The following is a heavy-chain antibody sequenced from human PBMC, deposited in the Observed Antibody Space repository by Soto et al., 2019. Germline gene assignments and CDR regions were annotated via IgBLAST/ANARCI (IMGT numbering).Heavy chain of an antibody. V-gene: IGHV3-21*01. J-gene: IGHJ4*02. CDR2: ISSSSSYI. CDR1: GFTFSSYS. CDR3: ARVGGQLVPGFDY. D-gene: IGHD6-6*01. Sequence: EVQLVESGGGLVKPGGSLRLSCAASGFTFSSYSMNWVRQAPGKGLEWVSSISSSSSYIYYADSVKGRFTISRDNAKNSLYLQMTSPRAEDTAVYYCARVGGQLVPGFDYWGQGTLVTVSS.